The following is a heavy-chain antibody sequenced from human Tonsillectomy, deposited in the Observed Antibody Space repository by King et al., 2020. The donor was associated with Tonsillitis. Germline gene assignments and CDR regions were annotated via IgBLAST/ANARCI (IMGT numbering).Heavy chain of an antibody. V-gene: IGHV1-2*02. CDR3: ARLGPGGSHFDD. CDR2: INPNSGGT. CDR1: GYTFTGYY. Sequence: VQLVESGAEVKKPGASVKVSCKASGYTFTGYYMHWVRQAPGQGLEWMGWINPNSGGTNYAQQFQGSVTMTRDTPISTAYMELSRVRSDDTAVYFCARLGPGGSHFDDWGQGTLVTVSS. J-gene: IGHJ4*02. D-gene: IGHD6-25*01.